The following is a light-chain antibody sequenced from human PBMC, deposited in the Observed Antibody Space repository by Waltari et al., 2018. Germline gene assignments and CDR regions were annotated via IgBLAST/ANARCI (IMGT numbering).Light chain of an antibody. J-gene: IGLJ3*02. CDR3: AAWDDSLSGGV. Sequence: QSVLTQPPSASGTPGKRVTISCSGSSPNTGSNYVYWYQQLPGTDPKLLISRNKQRPSGVPDRFSGSKSGTSASLAISGLRSEDEADYYCAAWDDSLSGGVFGGGTKLTVL. CDR2: RNK. CDR1: SPNTGSNY. V-gene: IGLV1-47*01.